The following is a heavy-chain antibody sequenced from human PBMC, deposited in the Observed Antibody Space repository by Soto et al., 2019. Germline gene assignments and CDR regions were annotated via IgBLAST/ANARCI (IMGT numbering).Heavy chain of an antibody. V-gene: IGHV3-9*01. J-gene: IGHJ6*03. CDR1: GFTFDDYA. CDR2: ISWNSGSK. D-gene: IGHD4-17*01. CDR3: TKGIYGDYVSYYYDYMDV. Sequence: GGSLRLSCAASGFTFDDYAMHWVRQAPGKGLEWVSGISWNSGSKGYADSVKGRFTISRDNAKNSLYLQMNSLRAEDTALYYCTKGIYGDYVSYYYDYMDVWGKGTTVTVSS.